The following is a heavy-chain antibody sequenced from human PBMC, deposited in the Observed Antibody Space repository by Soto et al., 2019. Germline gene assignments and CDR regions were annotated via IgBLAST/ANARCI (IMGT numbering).Heavy chain of an antibody. Sequence: ASVKVSCKASGYTFTSYYMHWVRQAPGQGLEWMGIINPSGGSTSYAQKFQGRVTMTRDTSTSTVYMELSSLRSEDTAVYYCARNTYYDFWSGPPHYYYYYYMDVWGKGTTVTVSS. V-gene: IGHV1-46*03. CDR2: INPSGGST. D-gene: IGHD3-3*01. CDR3: ARNTYYDFWSGPPHYYYYYYMDV. CDR1: GYTFTSYY. J-gene: IGHJ6*03.